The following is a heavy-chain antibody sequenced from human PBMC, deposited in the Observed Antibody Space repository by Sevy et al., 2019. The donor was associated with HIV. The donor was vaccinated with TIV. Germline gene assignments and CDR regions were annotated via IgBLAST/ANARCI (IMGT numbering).Heavy chain of an antibody. CDR1: GFSFSTSGVS. D-gene: IGHD2-15*01. J-gene: IGHJ4*02. Sequence: SGPTLVNPTQTLTLNCTFSGFSFSTSGVSVGWVRQPLGQPLEWLAMIFWDGDLRYSPSLESRLTITKDTSKDQVVLTMANMDPVDTGTYFCARRRSKGIRITEFDYWGQGTQVTVSS. V-gene: IGHV2-5*02. CDR3: ARRRSKGIRITEFDY. CDR2: IFWDGDL.